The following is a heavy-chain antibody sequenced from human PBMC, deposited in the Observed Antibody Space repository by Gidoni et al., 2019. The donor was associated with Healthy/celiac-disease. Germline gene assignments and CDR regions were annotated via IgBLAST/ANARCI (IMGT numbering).Heavy chain of an antibody. CDR1: GGSISRGDYY. D-gene: IGHD6-13*01. V-gene: IGHV4-30-4*01. CDR3: ASGPAVEQQLDEGWFDP. CDR2: IYYSGST. Sequence: QVQLQESGPGLVKPSQTLSLPCTFSGGSISRGDYYWSWIRQPPGKGLEWIGYIYYSGSTYYNPSLKSRVTISVDTSKNQFSLKLSSVTAADTAVYYCASGPAVEQQLDEGWFDPWGQGTLVTVSS. J-gene: IGHJ5*02.